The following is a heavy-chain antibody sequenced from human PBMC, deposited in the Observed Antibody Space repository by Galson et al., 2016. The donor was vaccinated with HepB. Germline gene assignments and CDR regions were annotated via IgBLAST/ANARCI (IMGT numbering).Heavy chain of an antibody. CDR2: IYTSWST. Sequence: ETLSLTCTVSGDSISSYYCNWVRQAPGKGLEWIGYIYTSWSTKYSPSLKGRVTISLDTSKNQFSLNLSSVTAADTAVYYCVTGRGWLPDYWGQGTLVTVSS. D-gene: IGHD3-10*01. CDR1: GDSISSYY. V-gene: IGHV4-59*01. J-gene: IGHJ4*02. CDR3: VTGRGWLPDY.